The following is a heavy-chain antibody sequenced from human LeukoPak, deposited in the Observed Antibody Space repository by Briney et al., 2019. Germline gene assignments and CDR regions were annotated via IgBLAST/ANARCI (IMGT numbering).Heavy chain of an antibody. D-gene: IGHD2-2*01. CDR1: GGSIGSYY. V-gene: IGHV4-4*07. J-gene: IGHJ5*02. CDR3: AREGLACSSTSCDGGNWFDP. CDR2: IYTSGST. Sequence: SETLSLTCTVSGGSIGSYYWSWIRQPAGKGLEWIGRIYTSGSTNYNPSLKSRVTMSVDTSKNQFSLKLSSVTAADTAVYYCAREGLACSSTSCDGGNWFDPWGQGTLVTVSS.